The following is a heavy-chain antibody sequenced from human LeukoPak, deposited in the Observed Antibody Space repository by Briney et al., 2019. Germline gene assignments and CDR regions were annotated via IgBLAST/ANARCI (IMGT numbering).Heavy chain of an antibody. J-gene: IGHJ4*02. D-gene: IGHD3-22*01. V-gene: IGHV1-18*01. Sequence: ALVKLSYTPSGYTFTTSGISSVRQAPGQRLECMGWFSAYNGNTNYAQKLQGRVTMTTDTSTSTAYMELRSLRSDDTAVYYCARDVGYYYDSSGYHTADYWGQGTLVTVSS. CDR3: ARDVGYYYDSSGYHTADY. CDR1: GYTFTTSG. CDR2: FSAYNGNT.